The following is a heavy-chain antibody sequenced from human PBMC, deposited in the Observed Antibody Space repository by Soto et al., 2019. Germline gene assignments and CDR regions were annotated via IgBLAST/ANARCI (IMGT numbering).Heavy chain of an antibody. CDR3: TRDASRDSSARGWFDP. Sequence: PGGPLRLSCSTSAFPFRSFTMNCFRPAPGEGLEWVSTISSNSAYIYYTDALRGRFTISRDNAKNSLHLQMNSLRAEDTAVYYCTRDASRDSSARGWFDPWGPGTLVTVSS. D-gene: IGHD6-13*01. V-gene: IGHV3-21*01. J-gene: IGHJ5*02. CDR1: AFPFRSFT. CDR2: ISSNSAYI.